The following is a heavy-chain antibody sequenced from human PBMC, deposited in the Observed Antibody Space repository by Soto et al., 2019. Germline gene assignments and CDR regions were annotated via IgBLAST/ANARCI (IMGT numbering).Heavy chain of an antibody. CDR1: PLNFSGHG. J-gene: IGHJ5*02. D-gene: IGHD1-26*01. V-gene: IGHV3-30*03. CDR2: ISFDGRKT. CDR3: ARDHRNLGMGGDL. Sequence: PWESLGVCCVVYPLNFSGHGAHSVGQAPGKGLEWVAFISFDGRKTDYGDSVKGRFSISRDNSKRTLYLQVDRLTPEDAAVYYCARDHRNLGMGGDLWGQGTMVTGSS.